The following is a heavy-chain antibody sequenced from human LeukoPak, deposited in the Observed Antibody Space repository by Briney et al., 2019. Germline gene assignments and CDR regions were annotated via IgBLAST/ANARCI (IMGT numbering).Heavy chain of an antibody. CDR2: FDPEDGET. CDR3: ARVGRDGYKCDY. Sequence: ASVKVSCKVSGYTLTELSMHWVRQAPGKGLEWMGGFDPEDGETIYAQKFQGRVTMTTDTSTSTAYMELRSLRSDDTAVYYCARVGRDGYKCDYWGQGTLVTVSS. D-gene: IGHD5-24*01. J-gene: IGHJ4*02. V-gene: IGHV1-24*01. CDR1: GYTLTELS.